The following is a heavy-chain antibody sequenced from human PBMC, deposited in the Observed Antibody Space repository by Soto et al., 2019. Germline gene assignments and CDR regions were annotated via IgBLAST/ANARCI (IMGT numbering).Heavy chain of an antibody. CDR2: IYYSGST. D-gene: IGHD4-17*01. J-gene: IGHJ4*02. CDR1: GGSISSYY. Sequence: ASETLSLTCTVSGGSISSYYWSWIRQPPGKGLEWIGYIYYSGSTNYSPSLKSRVTISVDTSKNQLSLKLSSVTAADTAVYYCARRYGYYFDYWGQGTLVTVS. V-gene: IGHV4-59*08. CDR3: ARRYGYYFDY.